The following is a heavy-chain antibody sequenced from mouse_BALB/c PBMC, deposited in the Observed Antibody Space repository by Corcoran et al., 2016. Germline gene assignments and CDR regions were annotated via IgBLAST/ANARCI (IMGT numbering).Heavy chain of an antibody. Sequence: EVQLQQSGAELVKPGASVKLSFTASGCNIKDTYMHWVKQRPEQGLEWIGRIDPANGNTKNDPKFQGKATITADTSSNTAYLQLSSLTSEDTAVYYGARWYWYFDVRCAGTTVTVSS. CDR3: ARWYWYFDV. J-gene: IGHJ1*01. CDR2: IDPANGNT. V-gene: IGHV14-3*02. CDR1: GCNIKDTY.